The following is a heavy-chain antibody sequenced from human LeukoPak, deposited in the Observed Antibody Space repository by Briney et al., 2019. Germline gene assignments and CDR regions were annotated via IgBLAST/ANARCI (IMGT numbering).Heavy chain of an antibody. D-gene: IGHD4-23*01. J-gene: IGHJ4*02. Sequence: ASVKVSCKASGYTFTCYYMHWVRQAPGHGLEWMGWINPDSGGTNYAQKFQGRVTMTRDTSINTAYMELSRLRSDDTAVYYCARVRDPIRWSHFDYWGQGTLVTVSS. CDR3: ARVRDPIRWSHFDY. CDR1: GYTFTCYY. V-gene: IGHV1-2*02. CDR2: INPDSGGT.